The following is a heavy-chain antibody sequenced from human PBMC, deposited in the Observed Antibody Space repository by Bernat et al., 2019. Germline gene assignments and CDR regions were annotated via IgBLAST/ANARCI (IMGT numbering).Heavy chain of an antibody. D-gene: IGHD3-10*01. J-gene: IGHJ6*03. Sequence: VQLVESGAEVKKPGSSVKVSCKASGGTFSSYAISWVRQAPGQGLEWMGGIIPIFGTANYAQKFQGRVTITADESTSTAYMELSSLRSEDTAVYYCARGDYGSGSWDYYYYYYMDVWGKGTTVTVSS. CDR1: GGTFSSYA. CDR3: ARGDYGSGSWDYYYYYYMDV. V-gene: IGHV1-69*01. CDR2: IIPIFGTA.